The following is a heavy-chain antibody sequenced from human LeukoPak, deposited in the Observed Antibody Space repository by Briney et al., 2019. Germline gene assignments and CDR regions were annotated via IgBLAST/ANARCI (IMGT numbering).Heavy chain of an antibody. V-gene: IGHV1-18*01. Sequence: SVKVSCKSSGYNFNIYGITWVRQARGQGLEWMGWISAHNGKTDYAQKFQGRVIMTPDTPTSTAYMELRGLTADDTPGYYCAREGGVYASWSRLKNFYFYQMDVWGKGTTVIVPS. CDR1: GYNFNIYG. D-gene: IGHD2-8*01. J-gene: IGHJ6*03. CDR3: AREGGVYASWSRLKNFYFYQMDV. CDR2: ISAHNGKT.